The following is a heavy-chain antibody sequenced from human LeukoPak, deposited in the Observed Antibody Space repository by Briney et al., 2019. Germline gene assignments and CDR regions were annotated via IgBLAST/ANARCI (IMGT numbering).Heavy chain of an antibody. V-gene: IGHV4-34*01. CDR2: INHSGST. D-gene: IGHD5-18*01. CDR3: ARGRGYSYGSPYLNY. CDR1: GGSFSGYY. J-gene: IGHJ4*02. Sequence: SETLSLTCAVYGGSFSGYYWSWIRQPPGKGLEWIGEINHSGSTNYNPSLKSRVTISVDTSKNQFPLKLSSVTAADTAVYYCARGRGYSYGSPYLNYWGQGTLVTVSS.